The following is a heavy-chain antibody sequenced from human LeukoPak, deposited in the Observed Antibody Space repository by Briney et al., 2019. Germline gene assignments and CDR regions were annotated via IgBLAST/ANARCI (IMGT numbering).Heavy chain of an antibody. J-gene: IGHJ4*02. Sequence: GASVKVSRKAFGYTFTSYYMHWVRQAPGQGLEWMGIINPSGGSTSYAQKFQGRVTMTRDTSTSTVYMELSSLRSEDTAVYYCARDSPWIQLWNPVYYFDYWGQGTLVTVSS. CDR3: ARDSPWIQLWNPVYYFDY. CDR2: INPSGGST. V-gene: IGHV1-46*01. CDR1: GYTFTSYY. D-gene: IGHD5-18*01.